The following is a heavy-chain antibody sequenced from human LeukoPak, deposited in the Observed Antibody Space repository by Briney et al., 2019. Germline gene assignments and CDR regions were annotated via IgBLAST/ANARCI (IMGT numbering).Heavy chain of an antibody. J-gene: IGHJ2*01. CDR3: ARDQFPYCGGDCSTDL. CDR2: ISTYNSNT. CDR1: GYTFPSYG. D-gene: IGHD2-21*02. Sequence: ASVKVSCKASGYTFPSYGISWVRQAPGQGLEWMGWISTYNSNTNFAQKLQGRVTMTTDTSTSTAYMELRSLRSDDTAVYYCARDQFPYCGGDCSTDLWGRGTLVTVSS. V-gene: IGHV1-18*01.